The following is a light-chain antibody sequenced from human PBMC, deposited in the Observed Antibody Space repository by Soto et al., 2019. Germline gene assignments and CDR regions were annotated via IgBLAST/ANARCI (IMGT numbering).Light chain of an antibody. CDR2: SNN. CDR1: SSNIGGNS. V-gene: IGLV1-44*01. J-gene: IGLJ1*01. CDR3: AAWDVSLNGFV. Sequence: QSVLTQPPSASGTPGQRVTISCSGSSSNIGGNSVNWYQQLPGTAPKLLIQSNNQRPSGVPDRFSGSKSGTSGSLAISGLQSEDEADYYCAAWDVSLNGFVFGTGTKVTVL.